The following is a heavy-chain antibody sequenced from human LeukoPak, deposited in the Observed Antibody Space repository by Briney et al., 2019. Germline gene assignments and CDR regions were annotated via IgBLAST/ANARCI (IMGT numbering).Heavy chain of an antibody. J-gene: IGHJ4*02. CDR3: ANYRSRFGESNPQYFDY. V-gene: IGHV3-23*01. CDR1: GLTFNNYA. CDR2: ISNSSSNI. Sequence: PGGSLRLSCAVSGLTFNNYAMSWVRQAPGKGLEWVSYISNSSSNIYYADSVKGRFTISRDNSKNTLYLQMNSLRAEDTAVYYCANYRSRFGESNPQYFDYWGQGTLVTVSS. D-gene: IGHD3-10*01.